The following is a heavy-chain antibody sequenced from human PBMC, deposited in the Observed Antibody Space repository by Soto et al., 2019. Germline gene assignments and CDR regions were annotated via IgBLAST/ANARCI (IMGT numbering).Heavy chain of an antibody. CDR2: IYPGDSDT. Sequence: WESLTISCTCSGYSFTRYWIGWVRQMPGKGLEWMGIIYPGDSDTRYSPSFQGQVTISVDKSISTAYLQWSSLKASDTAMYYCARHRSSSSTNNWFDPWGQGTLVTVSS. V-gene: IGHV5-51*01. CDR1: GYSFTRYW. J-gene: IGHJ5*02. D-gene: IGHD6-13*01. CDR3: ARHRSSSSTNNWFDP.